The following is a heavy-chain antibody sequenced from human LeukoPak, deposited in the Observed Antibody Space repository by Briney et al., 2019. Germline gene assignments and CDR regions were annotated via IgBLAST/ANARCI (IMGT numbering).Heavy chain of an antibody. CDR2: SNYIGST. CDR1: GGSLSGYY. CDR3: ARGDDYKSTLFDY. V-gene: IGHV4-59*01. Sequence: SETLSLICTVSGGSLSGYYWSWIRQPPEKGLEWIGYSNYIGSTNYNPSLKSRVTISIDTSKNQFSLKLTSATAADTAVYYCARGDDYKSTLFDYWGQGTLVTVSS. D-gene: IGHD5-12*01. J-gene: IGHJ4*02.